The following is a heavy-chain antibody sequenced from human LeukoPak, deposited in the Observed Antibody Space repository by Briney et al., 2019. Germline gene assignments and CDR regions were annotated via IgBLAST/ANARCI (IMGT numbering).Heavy chain of an antibody. D-gene: IGHD6-13*01. V-gene: IGHV1-2*02. CDR3: ARDGPAGAGLNAFDI. CDR1: GSTSTDYY. CDR2: INPNSGGT. J-gene: IGHJ3*02. Sequence: ASVKVSCKASGSTSTDYYMHWVRQAPGQGLEWMGWINPNSGGTNYAQKFQGRVTMTRDTSISTAYMELSRLRSDDTAVYYCARDGPAGAGLNAFDIWGEGAMGTVSS.